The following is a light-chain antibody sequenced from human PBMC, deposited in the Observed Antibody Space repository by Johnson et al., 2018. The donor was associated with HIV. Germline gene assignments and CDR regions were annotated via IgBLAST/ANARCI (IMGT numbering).Light chain of an antibody. J-gene: IGLJ1*01. CDR2: ENN. CDR3: GTWDSSLSAEV. CDR1: SSNIGNNY. V-gene: IGLV1-51*02. Sequence: QSVLTQPPSVSATPGQKVTISCSGSSSNIGNNYVSWYQQLPGTATKLLIYENNKRPSGIPDRFSGSKYGTSATLGITGLQTGDEADYYCGTWDSSLSAEVFGTGTKVTVL.